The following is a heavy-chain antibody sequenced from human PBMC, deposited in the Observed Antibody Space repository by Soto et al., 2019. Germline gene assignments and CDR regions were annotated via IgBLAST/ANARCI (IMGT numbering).Heavy chain of an antibody. V-gene: IGHV1-18*01. Sequence: GASVKVSCKASGYTFTSYGISWVRQAPGQGLEWMGWISAYNGNTNYAQKLQGRVTMTTDTSTSTAYMELRSLRSDDTAVYYCARDRIVVVPAAMGPGMDVWGQGSPGHRLL. D-gene: IGHD2-2*01. CDR3: ARDRIVVVPAAMGPGMDV. CDR2: ISAYNGNT. CDR1: GYTFTSYG. J-gene: IGHJ6*02.